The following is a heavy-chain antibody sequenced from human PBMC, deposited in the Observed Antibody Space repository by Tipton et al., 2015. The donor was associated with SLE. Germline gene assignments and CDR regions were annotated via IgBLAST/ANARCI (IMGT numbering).Heavy chain of an antibody. V-gene: IGHV4-34*01. CDR3: ARGALGMVVV. J-gene: IGHJ4*02. Sequence: TLSLTCAVYGGSFSGYYWSWIRQPPGKGLEWIGEINHSGSTNYNPSLKSRVTISVDTSKNQFSLNLSSVTAADTAVYYCARGALGMVVVWSQGTLVTVSS. CDR1: GGSFSGYY. D-gene: IGHD3-22*01. CDR2: INHSGST.